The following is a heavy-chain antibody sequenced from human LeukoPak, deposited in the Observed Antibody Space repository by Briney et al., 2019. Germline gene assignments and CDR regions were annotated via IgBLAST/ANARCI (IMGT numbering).Heavy chain of an antibody. CDR3: ARVDLVGARLWYYYYYYMDV. D-gene: IGHD1-26*01. V-gene: IGHV3-7*01. J-gene: IGHJ6*03. CDR1: GFTFSSYW. CDR2: IKQDGSEK. Sequence: GGSLRLSCAASGFTFSSYWMSWVRQAPGKGLEWVANIKQDGSEKYYVDSVKGRFTISRDNAKNSLYLQMNSLRAEDTAVYYCARVDLVGARLWYYYYYYMDVWGKGTTVTVSS.